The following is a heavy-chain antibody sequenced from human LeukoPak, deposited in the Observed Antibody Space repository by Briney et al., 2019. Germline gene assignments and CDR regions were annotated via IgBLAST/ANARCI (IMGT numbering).Heavy chain of an antibody. J-gene: IGHJ4*02. CDR3: ARVDYSSAYSFDH. CDR2: LLTSGTT. D-gene: IGHD3-22*01. V-gene: IGHV4-61*02. Sequence: PSETLSPTCTVSGGSISSDTYYWSWIRQPAGKGLEWIGRLLTSGTTHYNPSLKSRVTISVDTSKNQFSLKLNSVTAADTAVYYCARVDYSSAYSFDHWGQGTLVTVSS. CDR1: GGSISSDTYY.